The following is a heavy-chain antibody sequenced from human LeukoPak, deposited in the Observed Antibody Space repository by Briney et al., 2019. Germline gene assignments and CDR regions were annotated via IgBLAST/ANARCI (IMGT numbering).Heavy chain of an antibody. CDR2: IYSGDKT. CDR3: AISRPGAYYFDY. CDR1: GITVRSSS. V-gene: IGHV3-66*02. D-gene: IGHD7-27*01. Sequence: GGSLRLSCAASGITVRSSSMSWVRQAPGKGLEWVSVIYSGDKTHYADSVKGRFTISRDNSKNTLYLQMNSLTVEDTAVYYCAISRPGAYYFDYWGQGTLVTVSS. J-gene: IGHJ4*02.